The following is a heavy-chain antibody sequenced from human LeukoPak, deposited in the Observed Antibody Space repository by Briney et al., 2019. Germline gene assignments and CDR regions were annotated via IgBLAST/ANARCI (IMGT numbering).Heavy chain of an antibody. D-gene: IGHD4-11*01. J-gene: IGHJ4*02. Sequence: GGSLRLSCAASGFTFSSYGMHWVRQAPGKGLEWVAFIRYDGSNKYYADSVKGRFTISRDNSKNTLYLQMNSLRAEDTAVYYCAKVDVSTVSLDYWGQGTLVTVSS. CDR1: GFTFSSYG. CDR3: AKVDVSTVSLDY. V-gene: IGHV3-30*02. CDR2: IRYDGSNK.